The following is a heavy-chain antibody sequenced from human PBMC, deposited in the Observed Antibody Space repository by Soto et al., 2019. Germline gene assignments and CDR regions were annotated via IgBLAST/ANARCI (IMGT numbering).Heavy chain of an antibody. D-gene: IGHD5-12*01. J-gene: IGHJ4*02. V-gene: IGHV4-30-4*01. CDR1: GASVSSGDYY. Sequence: QVQLQESGPGLVKPSQTLSLTCTVSGASVSSGDYYWSWIRQPPGKGLEWIGHIYYSGSTYYNPSRKSRLTISVDTSKNQFSLRLSSVIAADTAVYYCARVKATISRGYYFDYWGQGTPVTVSS. CDR2: IYYSGST. CDR3: ARVKATISRGYYFDY.